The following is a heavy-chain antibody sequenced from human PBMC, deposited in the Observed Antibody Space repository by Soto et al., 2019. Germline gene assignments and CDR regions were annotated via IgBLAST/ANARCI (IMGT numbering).Heavy chain of an antibody. V-gene: IGHV3-7*03. CDR2: IKQDGSEK. D-gene: IGHD3-22*01. CDR1: VFTFSIYW. Sequence: RGSLLLSCASSVFTFSIYWMGWVRQAPGKGLEWVANIKQDGSEKYYVDSVKGRFTISRDNAKNSLYRQMNSLRAEDTAVYYCARDWYYDSSGYFDYWGQGTMVTVSS. CDR3: ARDWYYDSSGYFDY. J-gene: IGHJ4*02.